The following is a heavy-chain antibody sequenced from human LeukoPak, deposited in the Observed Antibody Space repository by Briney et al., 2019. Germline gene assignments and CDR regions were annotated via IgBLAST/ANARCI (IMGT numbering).Heavy chain of an antibody. CDR3: ARYLLAPAATFDC. D-gene: IGHD2-2*01. CDR1: GYTFTGYH. Sequence: GASVKVSCKASGYTFTGYHLQWVRQAPGQGLEWMGWINPNSGGTKYGQKFQDRVTMTSDTSISTAYMELTRLRSDDTAVYYCARYLLAPAATFDCWGQGTLVTVSS. CDR2: INPNSGGT. V-gene: IGHV1-2*02. J-gene: IGHJ4*02.